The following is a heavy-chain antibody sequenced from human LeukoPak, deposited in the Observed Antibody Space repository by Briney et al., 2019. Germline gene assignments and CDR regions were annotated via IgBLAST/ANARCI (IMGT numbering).Heavy chain of an antibody. D-gene: IGHD2-15*01. CDR1: GGSISSSRYY. CDR2: IYYGGST. CDR3: SKEGAADT. J-gene: IGHJ4*02. Sequence: SETLSLTCTVSGGSISSSRYYWGWIRQPPGKGLEWIATIYYGGSTYYNPSLMSRATISVDTSKNQFSLKLYSVTAADTAVYYCSKEGAADTWGQGTLVTVSS. V-gene: IGHV4-39*07.